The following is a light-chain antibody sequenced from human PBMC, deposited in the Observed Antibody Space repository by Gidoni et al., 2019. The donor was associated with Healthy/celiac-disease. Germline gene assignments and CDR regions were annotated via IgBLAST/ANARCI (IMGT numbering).Light chain of an antibody. Sequence: EILITQSPATLSVSPAERATLPCRASQSVSSNLAWYQQKPCQAPRLLIYGASTRDTGIPARFSGSGSGTEFTLTISSRQSEDFAVYYCQQYNNWPPAFGQGTKVEIK. CDR2: GAS. CDR3: QQYNNWPPA. J-gene: IGKJ1*01. V-gene: IGKV3-15*01. CDR1: QSVSSN.